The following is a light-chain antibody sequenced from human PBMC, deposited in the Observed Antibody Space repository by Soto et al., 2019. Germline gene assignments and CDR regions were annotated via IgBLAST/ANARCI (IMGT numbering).Light chain of an antibody. CDR3: QQCDTYPHT. Sequence: DIQMTQSPSTLSASVGDRVTITCRASQTTSGWLAWYQQKPGKAPKLLIYKASILESGVPSRFSGSRSGTEFTLTISTLQPDDFATYYCQQCDTYPHTFGGGTKVEI. CDR2: KAS. J-gene: IGKJ4*01. V-gene: IGKV1-5*03. CDR1: QTTSGW.